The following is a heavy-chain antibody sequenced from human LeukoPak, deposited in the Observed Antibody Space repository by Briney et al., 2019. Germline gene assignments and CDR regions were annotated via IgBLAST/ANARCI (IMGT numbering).Heavy chain of an antibody. CDR3: AKGGRYSYGSPFDY. V-gene: IGHV3-23*01. D-gene: IGHD5-18*01. Sequence: GGSLRLSCAASGFTFSSYAMSWVRQAPGKGLEWVSAISGSGGSTYYADSVKGRFTISRGNSKNTLYLQMNSLRAEDTAVYYCAKGGRYSYGSPFDYWGQGTLVTVSS. J-gene: IGHJ4*02. CDR2: ISGSGGST. CDR1: GFTFSSYA.